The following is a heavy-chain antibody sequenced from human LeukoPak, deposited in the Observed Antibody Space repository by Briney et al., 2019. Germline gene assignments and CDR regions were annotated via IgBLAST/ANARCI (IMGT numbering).Heavy chain of an antibody. CDR3: ASYDSSGYYYVG. V-gene: IGHV1-46*01. Sequence: ASVKVSCKASGYTFTSYYMHWVRQAPGQGLEWMGIINPSGGSTSYAQKFQGRVTMTRDMSTSTVYMELSSLRSEDTAVYYCASYDSSGYYYVGWGQGTLVTVSS. D-gene: IGHD3-22*01. CDR2: INPSGGST. CDR1: GYTFTSYY. J-gene: IGHJ4*02.